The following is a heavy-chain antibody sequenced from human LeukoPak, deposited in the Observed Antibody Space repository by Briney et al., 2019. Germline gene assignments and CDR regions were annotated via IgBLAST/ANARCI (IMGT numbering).Heavy chain of an antibody. D-gene: IGHD6-19*01. CDR2: INAGNGNT. J-gene: IGHJ4*02. V-gene: IGHV1-3*01. CDR1: GYTFTSYA. CDR3: ARDTAPYSSGWYHTFYFDY. Sequence: ASVKVSCKASGYTFTSYAMHWVRQAPGQRLEWMGWINAGNGNTEYSQKFQGRVTITRDTSASTAYMELSSLRSEDTAVYYCARDTAPYSSGWYHTFYFDYWGQGTLVTVSS.